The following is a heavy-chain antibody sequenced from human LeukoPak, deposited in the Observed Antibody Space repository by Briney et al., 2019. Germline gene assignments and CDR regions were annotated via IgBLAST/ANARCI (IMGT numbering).Heavy chain of an antibody. J-gene: IGHJ5*02. V-gene: IGHV4-30-2*02. D-gene: IGHD3-10*01. CDR3: ARSKTREGTGFDP. CDR2: IYHSGST. Sequence: PSETLSLTCTVSGGSISSGGYYWSWIRQPPGKGLEWIGYIYHSGSTYYNPSLKSRVTISVDRSKNQFSLKLSSVTAADTAVYYCARSKTREGTGFDPWGQGTLVTVSS. CDR1: GGSISSGGYY.